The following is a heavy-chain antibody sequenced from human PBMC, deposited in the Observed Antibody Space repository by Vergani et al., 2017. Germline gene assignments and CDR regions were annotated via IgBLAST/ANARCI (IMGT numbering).Heavy chain of an antibody. J-gene: IGHJ4*02. D-gene: IGHD4/OR15-4a*01. Sequence: QVQLVQSGAEVKKPGASVKVSCKASGYTFTSYGISWVRQAPGPGLEGMGWLSAYNGNTNDAQKLKGRVTMTTDTSTSTAYMELRSLRSDEPAVYYCARGDPTMEDYWGQGTLVTVSS. V-gene: IGHV1-18*01. CDR3: ARGDPTMEDY. CDR2: LSAYNGNT. CDR1: GYTFTSYG.